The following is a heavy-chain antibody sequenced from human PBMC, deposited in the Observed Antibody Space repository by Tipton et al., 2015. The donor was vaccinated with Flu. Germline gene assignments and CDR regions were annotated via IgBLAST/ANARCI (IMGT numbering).Heavy chain of an antibody. CDR1: GGSISSGDYY. CDR3: ARGSPSPSIPFDY. V-gene: IGHV4-30-4*01. J-gene: IGHJ4*02. CDR2: IYYSGST. D-gene: IGHD1-26*01. Sequence: TLSLTCTVSGGSISSGDYYWSWIRQPPGKGLEWIGYIYYSGSTYYNPSLKRRVTISVDTSKNQFSLKLSSVTAADTAVYYCARGSPSPSIPFDYWGLGSLVTVSS.